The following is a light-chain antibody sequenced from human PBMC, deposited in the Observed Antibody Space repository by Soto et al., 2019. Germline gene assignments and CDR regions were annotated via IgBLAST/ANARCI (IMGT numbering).Light chain of an antibody. J-gene: IGLJ3*02. V-gene: IGLV1-47*01. CDR3: AAWDDSLSAWV. CDR2: KNN. Sequence: QSGLTQPPSGSGTPGQRVTISCSGGSYNVGKNLVYWYQQRPGTAPKLIIFKNNQRPSGVPDRFSGSNSGSSASLAISGLRSEDEADYFCAAWDDSLSAWVFGGGTKVTVL. CDR1: SYNVGKNL.